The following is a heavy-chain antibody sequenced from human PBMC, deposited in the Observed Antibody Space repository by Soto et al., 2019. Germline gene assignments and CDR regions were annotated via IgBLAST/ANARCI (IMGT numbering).Heavy chain of an antibody. J-gene: IGHJ4*02. CDR1: GGXISSGGYS. V-gene: IGHV4-30-2*01. Sequence: QLQLQESGSGLVXPXQTXSLTCAVSGGXISSGGYSWSWIRQPPGKGLEWIGYMYHSGSTYYNPSLKSRVTISIDRSKNQFSLKLSSVXXXXTXVXXCXRVPDYWGQGILVTVSS. D-gene: IGHD2-2*01. CDR3: XRVPDY. CDR2: MYHSGST.